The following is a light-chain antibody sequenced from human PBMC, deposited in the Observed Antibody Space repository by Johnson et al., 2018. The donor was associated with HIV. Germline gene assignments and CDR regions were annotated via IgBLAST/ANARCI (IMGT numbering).Light chain of an antibody. CDR2: DNN. CDR1: SSNIGNNH. Sequence: QSVLTQPPSVSAAPGQKVTIFCSGSSSNIGNNHVSWYQQLPGTAPKLLIYDNNQRPSGIPDRFLGSMSGTLAPPATTRLQTGDEADYYCGTWDSSLSVVFGTGTKVTVL. V-gene: IGLV1-51*01. J-gene: IGLJ1*01. CDR3: GTWDSSLSVV.